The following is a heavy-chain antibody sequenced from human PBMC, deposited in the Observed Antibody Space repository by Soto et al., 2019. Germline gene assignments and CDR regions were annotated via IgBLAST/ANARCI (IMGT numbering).Heavy chain of an antibody. D-gene: IGHD5-12*01. V-gene: IGHV4-31*03. CDR2: IYYSGST. J-gene: IGHJ6*02. Sequence: QVQLQESGPGLVKPSQTLSLTCTVSGGSISSGGYYWSWIRQHPGKGLEWIGHIYYSGSTYYNPSLKSRVTLSVDTSKNQFSLKLSSVTAADTAVYYCARELRSYYYTMDVWGQGTTVTVPS. CDR3: ARELRSYYYTMDV. CDR1: GGSISSGGYY.